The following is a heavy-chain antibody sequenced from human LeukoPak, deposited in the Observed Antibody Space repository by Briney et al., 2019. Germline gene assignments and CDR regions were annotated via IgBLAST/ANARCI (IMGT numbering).Heavy chain of an antibody. J-gene: IGHJ6*02. Sequence: GASVKVSCKASGYTFTGYYMHWVRQAPGQGLEWMGWINPNSGGTNYAQKFQGRVTMTRDTSISTAYMELSRLRSDDTAVYYCARSYDILTGYLYGMDVWGQGTTVTVSS. V-gene: IGHV1-2*02. CDR2: INPNSGGT. D-gene: IGHD3-9*01. CDR3: ARSYDILTGYLYGMDV. CDR1: GYTFTGYY.